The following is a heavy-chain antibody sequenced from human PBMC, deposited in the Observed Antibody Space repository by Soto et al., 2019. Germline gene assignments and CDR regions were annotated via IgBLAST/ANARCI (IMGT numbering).Heavy chain of an antibody. V-gene: IGHV3-48*02. Sequence: EVQLVESGGGLVQPWGPLRLSCAASGFTFSTYDMNWVRQAPGKGLEWVSYISSSSSTIYYADSVKGRFTISRDNAKKSLYLQMNSLRDEDTAMYYCARASGYYDTSGYYGAFYYYGMDVWGQGTTVIVSS. D-gene: IGHD3-22*01. J-gene: IGHJ6*02. CDR3: ARASGYYDTSGYYGAFYYYGMDV. CDR1: GFTFSTYD. CDR2: ISSSSSTI.